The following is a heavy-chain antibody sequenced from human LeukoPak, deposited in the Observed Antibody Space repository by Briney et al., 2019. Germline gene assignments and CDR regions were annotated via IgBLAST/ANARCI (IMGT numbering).Heavy chain of an antibody. V-gene: IGHV1-69*05. J-gene: IGHJ6*03. CDR1: GGTFSSYA. CDR2: IIPIFGTA. Sequence: SVKVSCKAYGGTFSSYAISWVRQAPGQGLEWMGGIIPIFGTANYAQKFQGRDTITTDESTSTAYMELSSLRSEDTAVYYCARGGYNWTLYYYYMDVWGKGTTVTVSS. D-gene: IGHD1-20*01. CDR3: ARGGYNWTLYYYYMDV.